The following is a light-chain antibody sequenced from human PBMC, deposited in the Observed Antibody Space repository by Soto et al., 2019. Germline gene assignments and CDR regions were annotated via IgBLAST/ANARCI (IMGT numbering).Light chain of an antibody. J-gene: IGLJ2*01. CDR1: SSNIGNNY. CDR3: GTWDSSLSAVV. CDR2: ENN. Sequence: QSVLTQPPSVSAAPGQKVTISCSGSSSNIGNNYVSWYQQFPGTAPTLLIYENNKRPSGIPDRFSGSKSGTSATLGITGLQTGDEADYYCGTWDSSLSAVVFGGGTKLTVL. V-gene: IGLV1-51*02.